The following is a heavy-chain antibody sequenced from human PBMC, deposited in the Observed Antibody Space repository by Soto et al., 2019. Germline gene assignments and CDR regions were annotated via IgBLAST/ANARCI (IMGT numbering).Heavy chain of an antibody. CDR1: GFTFTSYT. D-gene: IGHD6-13*01. J-gene: IGHJ4*02. V-gene: IGHV3-21*06. CDR3: ARERVYATGPLDF. Sequence: GGSLRLSCAASGFTFTSYTMNWVRQAPGKGLEWVSSISSSSDYIYYADSMKGRVTISRDNAKNSLFLDMNSLTGEDTAVYYCARERVYATGPLDFWGQGTLVTVSS. CDR2: ISSSSDYI.